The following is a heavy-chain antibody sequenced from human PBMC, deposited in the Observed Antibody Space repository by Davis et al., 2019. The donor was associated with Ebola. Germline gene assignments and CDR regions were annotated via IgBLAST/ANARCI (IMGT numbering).Heavy chain of an antibody. D-gene: IGHD3-10*01. CDR3: ARCPYYYGPGHYYYYYGMDV. V-gene: IGHV4-34*01. Sequence: MPSETLSLTCAVYGGSFSGYYWSWIRQPPGKGLEWFGEINHSGRTNYNPSLKSRVTISVDTSKNQFSLKLSSVTAADQTVYYCARCPYYYGPGHYYYYYGMDVWGQGTTVTVSS. J-gene: IGHJ6*02. CDR2: INHSGRT. CDR1: GGSFSGYY.